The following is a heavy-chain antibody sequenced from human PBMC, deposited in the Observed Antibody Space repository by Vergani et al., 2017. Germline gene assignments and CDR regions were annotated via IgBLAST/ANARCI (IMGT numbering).Heavy chain of an antibody. Sequence: QVQLVESGGGVVQPGRSLRLSCAASGFTFSSYAMHWVRQAPGKGLEWVAVISYDGSNKYYADSVKGRFTISRDNSKNTLYLQMNSLRAEDTAVYYCARAGSSWSHFDYWGQGTLVTVSS. D-gene: IGHD6-13*01. CDR1: GFTFSSYA. CDR2: ISYDGSNK. CDR3: ARAGSSWSHFDY. J-gene: IGHJ4*02. V-gene: IGHV3-30-3*01.